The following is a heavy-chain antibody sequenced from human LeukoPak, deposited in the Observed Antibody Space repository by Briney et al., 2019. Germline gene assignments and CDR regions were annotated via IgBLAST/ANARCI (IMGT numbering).Heavy chain of an antibody. J-gene: IGHJ4*02. CDR3: AKVKGYSAYDPIDY. CDR2: IRGSGTST. V-gene: IGHV3-23*01. D-gene: IGHD5-12*01. Sequence: GSLRLSCAASGFTFSSYAMSWVRQAPGKGLEWVSAIRGSGTSTYHADSVKGRFTISRDNSKNTLYLQMNSLRAEDTAVYYCAKVKGYSAYDPIDYWGQGTLVTVSS. CDR1: GFTFSSYA.